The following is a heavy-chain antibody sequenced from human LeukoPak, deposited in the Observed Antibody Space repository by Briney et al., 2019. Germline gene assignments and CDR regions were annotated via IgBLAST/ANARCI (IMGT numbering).Heavy chain of an antibody. CDR1: AFTFSSYW. J-gene: IGHJ3*02. V-gene: IGHV3-7*01. CDR2: INRDGSEK. D-gene: IGHD2-15*01. CDR3: ARDRTYCSGGRCYDLFDI. Sequence: GGSLRLSCAASAFTFSSYWMTWVRQAPGEGLEWVANINRDGSEKNHVDSVKGRFIISRDNAKNSLYLQMDSLRAEDTAVYYCARDRTYCSGGRCYDLFDIWGQGAMVTVSS.